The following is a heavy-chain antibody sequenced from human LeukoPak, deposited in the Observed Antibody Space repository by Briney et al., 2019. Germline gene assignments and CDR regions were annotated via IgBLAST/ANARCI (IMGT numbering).Heavy chain of an antibody. Sequence: SVKVSCKASGGTFSSYAISWVRPAPGQGLEWMGGIIPIFGTANYAQKFQGRVTITADKSTSTAYMELSSLRSEDTAVYYCARAINYYGSGSVYYYYYYGMDVWGQGTTVTVSS. CDR1: GGTFSSYA. CDR3: ARAINYYGSGSVYYYYYYGMDV. D-gene: IGHD3-10*01. J-gene: IGHJ6*02. V-gene: IGHV1-69*06. CDR2: IIPIFGTA.